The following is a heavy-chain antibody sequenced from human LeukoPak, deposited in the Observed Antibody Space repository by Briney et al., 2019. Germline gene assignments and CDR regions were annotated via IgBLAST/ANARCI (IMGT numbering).Heavy chain of an antibody. Sequence: SQTLSLTCTVSAGSISSGSYYWSWIRQPAGKGLEWIGRIYTSGSTNYNPSLKSRVTISVDTSKNQFSLKLSSVTAADTAVYYCARDRIVVLDYWGQGTLVTVSS. J-gene: IGHJ4*02. D-gene: IGHD1-26*01. V-gene: IGHV4-61*02. CDR2: IYTSGST. CDR3: ARDRIVVLDY. CDR1: AGSISSGSYY.